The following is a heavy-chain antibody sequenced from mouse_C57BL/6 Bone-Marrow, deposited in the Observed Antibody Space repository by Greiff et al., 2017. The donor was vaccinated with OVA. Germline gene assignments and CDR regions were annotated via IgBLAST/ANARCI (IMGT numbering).Heavy chain of an antibody. CDR1: GYTFTSYG. Sequence: QVQLQQSGAELARPGASVKLSCKASGYTFTSYGISWVKQRPGQGLEWIGEIYPRSGNTYYNEKFKGKATLTADKSSSTAYMELRSLTSEDSAVYFCARRARTAHYFDYWGQGTTLTVSS. CDR3: ARRARTAHYFDY. J-gene: IGHJ2*01. CDR2: IYPRSGNT. D-gene: IGHD3-3*01. V-gene: IGHV1-81*01.